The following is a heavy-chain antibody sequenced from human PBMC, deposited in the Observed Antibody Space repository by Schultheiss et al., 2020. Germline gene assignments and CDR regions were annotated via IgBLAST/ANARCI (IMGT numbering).Heavy chain of an antibody. CDR3: ASSQVYGTFSDY. J-gene: IGHJ4*02. D-gene: IGHD3-16*01. Sequence: SDTLSLTCTVSGGSISSYYWSWIRQPPGKGLEWIGYIYYSGSTNYNPSLKSRVTISVDTSKNQFSLKLSSVTAADTAVYYCASSQVYGTFSDYWGQGTLVTVSS. V-gene: IGHV4-59*07. CDR1: GGSISSYY. CDR2: IYYSGST.